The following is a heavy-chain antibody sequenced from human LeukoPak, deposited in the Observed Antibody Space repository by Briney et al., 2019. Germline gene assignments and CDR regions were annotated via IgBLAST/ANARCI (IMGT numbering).Heavy chain of an antibody. CDR2: INSDGSTT. Sequence: PGGSLRLSCAASGXTFISYWMHWVRQAPGKGLVWVSRINSDGSTTSYAASVKGRFTISRDTAKNTLYLQMNSPRAEDTAVYYCARGHHYYDSSAYYYWGQGTLVTVSS. CDR1: GXTFISYW. J-gene: IGHJ4*02. V-gene: IGHV3-74*01. CDR3: ARGHHYYDSSAYYY. D-gene: IGHD3-22*01.